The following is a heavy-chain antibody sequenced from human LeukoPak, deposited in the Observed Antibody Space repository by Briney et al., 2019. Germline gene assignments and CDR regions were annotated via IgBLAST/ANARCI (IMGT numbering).Heavy chain of an antibody. CDR2: IWYDGSNK. Sequence: GGSLRLSCAASGFTFSSYGMHWVRQAPGKGLEWVAVIWYDGSNKYYADSVKGRFTISRDNSKNTLYLQMNSLRAEDTAVYYCARDDVLLWFGKLGPAGMDVWGQGTTVTVSS. V-gene: IGHV3-33*01. J-gene: IGHJ6*02. CDR1: GFTFSSYG. D-gene: IGHD3-10*01. CDR3: ARDDVLLWFGKLGPAGMDV.